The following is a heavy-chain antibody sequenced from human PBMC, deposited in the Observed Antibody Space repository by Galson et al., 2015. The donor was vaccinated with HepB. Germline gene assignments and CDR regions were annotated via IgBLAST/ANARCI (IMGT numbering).Heavy chain of an antibody. D-gene: IGHD2-2*01. V-gene: IGHV3-11*01. CDR2: ISSSGSTI. CDR1: GFTFSDYY. CDR3: ARDGRAPLGQYQLLSGSWFDP. J-gene: IGHJ5*02. Sequence: SLRLSCAASGFTFSDYYMSWIRQAPGKGLEWVSYISSSGSTIYYADSVKGRFTISRDNAKNSLYLQMNSLRAEDTAVYYCARDGRAPLGQYQLLSGSWFDPWGQGTLVTVSS.